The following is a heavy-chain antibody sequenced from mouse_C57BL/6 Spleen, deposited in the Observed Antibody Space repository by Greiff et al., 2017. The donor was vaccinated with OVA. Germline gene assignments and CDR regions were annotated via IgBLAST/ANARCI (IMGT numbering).Heavy chain of an antibody. CDR2: IYPGDGDT. J-gene: IGHJ4*01. Sequence: VQVVESGAELVKPGASVKISCKASGYAFSSYWMNWVKQRPGKGLEWIGQIYPGDGDTNYNGKFKGKATLTADKSSSTAYMQLSSLTSEDSAVYFCARGAGTGAMDYWGQGTSVTVSS. CDR1: GYAFSSYW. D-gene: IGHD3-3*01. CDR3: ARGAGTGAMDY. V-gene: IGHV1-80*01.